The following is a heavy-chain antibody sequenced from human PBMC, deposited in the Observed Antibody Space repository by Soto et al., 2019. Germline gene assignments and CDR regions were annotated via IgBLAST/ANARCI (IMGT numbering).Heavy chain of an antibody. V-gene: IGHV5-51*01. J-gene: IGHJ4*02. CDR2: IYPLDSYT. CDR3: GRIAPSTSFIDF. Sequence: PGESLKISCQVSGYSFSTYWIGWVRQKPGKGLEWMGIIYPLDSYTRYSPSFQGQFTMSVDKSTTTAYLQWSSLKASDGAMYYCGRIAPSTSFIDFWGQGTLVTVSS. CDR1: GYSFSTYW. D-gene: IGHD2-2*01.